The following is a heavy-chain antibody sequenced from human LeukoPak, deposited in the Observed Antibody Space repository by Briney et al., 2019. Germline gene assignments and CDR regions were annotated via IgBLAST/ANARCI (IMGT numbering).Heavy chain of an antibody. J-gene: IGHJ4*02. CDR3: ARLGSIAAAN. D-gene: IGHD6-13*01. CDR1: GGTFSSYA. Sequence: VASVKVSCKASGGTFSSYAISWVRQAPGQGLEWMGGIIPIFGTANYAQKFQGRVTIAADESTSTAYMELSSLRSEDTAVYYCARLGSIAAANWGQGTLVTVSS. CDR2: IIPIFGTA. V-gene: IGHV1-69*13.